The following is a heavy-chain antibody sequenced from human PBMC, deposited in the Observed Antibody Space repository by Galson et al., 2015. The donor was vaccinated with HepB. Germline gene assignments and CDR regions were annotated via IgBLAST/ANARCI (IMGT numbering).Heavy chain of an antibody. CDR1: GFTFSSYA. CDR3: AKDLGYDFWSGYYFDY. V-gene: IGHV3-23*01. CDR2: ISGSGGST. J-gene: IGHJ4*02. D-gene: IGHD3-3*01. Sequence: SLRLSCVASGFTFSSYAMSWVRQAPGKGLEWVSAISGSGGSTYYADSVKGRFTISRDNSKNTLYLQMNSLRAEDTAVYYCAKDLGYDFWSGYYFDYWGKGTLVTVSS.